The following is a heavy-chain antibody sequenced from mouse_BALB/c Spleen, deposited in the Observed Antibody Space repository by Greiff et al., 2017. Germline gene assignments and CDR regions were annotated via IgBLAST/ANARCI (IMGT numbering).Heavy chain of an antibody. Sequence: EVQVVESGGGLVKPGGSLKLSCAASGFTFSSYAMSWVRQTPEKRLEWVASISSGGSTYYPDSVKGRFTISRDNARNILYLQMSSLRSEDTAMYYCARGIYYDYLFAYWGQGTLVTVSA. V-gene: IGHV5-6-5*01. CDR1: GFTFSSYA. CDR2: ISSGGST. J-gene: IGHJ3*01. CDR3: ARGIYYDYLFAY. D-gene: IGHD2-4*01.